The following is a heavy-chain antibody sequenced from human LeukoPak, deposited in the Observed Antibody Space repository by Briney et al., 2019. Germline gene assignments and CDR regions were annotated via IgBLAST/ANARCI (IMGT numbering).Heavy chain of an antibody. Sequence: GGSLRLSCSASGLTFSSYAVHWVRQAPGQGLEYVSAISSKGDSTYCADSVQGRCAISRDNSKNTLFLQMSSLRPEDTAVYYCVIAATRDGLFDYWGQGTLVTVSS. V-gene: IGHV3-64D*06. CDR3: VIAATRDGLFDY. CDR2: ISSKGDST. J-gene: IGHJ4*02. CDR1: GLTFSSYA. D-gene: IGHD5-24*01.